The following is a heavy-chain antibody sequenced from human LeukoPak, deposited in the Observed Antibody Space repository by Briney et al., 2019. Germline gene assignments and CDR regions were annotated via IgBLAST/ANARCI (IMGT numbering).Heavy chain of an antibody. CDR2: IGAFGDT. CDR3: ARAASYNYNNRPYLFDY. V-gene: IGHV3-13*01. J-gene: IGHJ4*02. CDR1: GFAFSSYD. D-gene: IGHD3-10*01. Sequence: GGSLRLSCAASGFAFSSYDMHWVRQASGKGLEWVSGIGAFGDTYYAVAVRGRFTISRDKAKNSLYLQMNSLGAGDTAVYFCARAASYNYNNRPYLFDYWGQGTLVAVSS.